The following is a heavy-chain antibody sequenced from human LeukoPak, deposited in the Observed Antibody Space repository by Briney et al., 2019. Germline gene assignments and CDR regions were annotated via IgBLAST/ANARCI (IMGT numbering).Heavy chain of an antibody. CDR3: ARRHNGTTTVTRFDP. CDR2: INHSGST. V-gene: IGHV4-39*07. Sequence: SETLSLTCTVSGGSISSSSYYWSWIRQPPGKGLEWIGEINHSGSTNYNPSLKSRVTISVDTSKNQFSLKLSSVTAADTAVYYCARRHNGTTTVTRFDPWGQGTLVTVSS. CDR1: GGSISSSSYY. J-gene: IGHJ5*02. D-gene: IGHD4-17*01.